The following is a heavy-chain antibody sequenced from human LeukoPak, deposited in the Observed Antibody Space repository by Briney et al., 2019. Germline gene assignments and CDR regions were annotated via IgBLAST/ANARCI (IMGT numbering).Heavy chain of an antibody. CDR2: VSHTGRT. CDR1: GGSIYSPNW. V-gene: IGHV4/OR15-8*01. Sequence: SATLSLTCVVSGGSIYSPNWRTWVRQPPGKGLEWIGEVSHTGRTNYHPSLQSRVTISLDESKNHFSLRVTSMTAADTAVYYCASRGIDYLDAFDIWGQGTMVTVSS. CDR3: ASRGIDYLDAFDI. D-gene: IGHD1-26*01. J-gene: IGHJ3*02.